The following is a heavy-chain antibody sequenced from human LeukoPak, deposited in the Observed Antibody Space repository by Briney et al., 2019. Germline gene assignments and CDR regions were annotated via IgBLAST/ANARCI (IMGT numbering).Heavy chain of an antibody. Sequence: GGSLRLSCAASGFTFSTNAMHWVRQAPGKGLEWVAVISYDGSNKYYADSVKGRFTISRDNSKNTLYLQMNSLRAEDTAVYYCARDRYYYDSSGYYFRYWGQGTLVTVSS. CDR1: GFTFSTNA. CDR3: ARDRYYYDSSGYYFRY. CDR2: ISYDGSNK. D-gene: IGHD3-22*01. V-gene: IGHV3-30*04. J-gene: IGHJ4*02.